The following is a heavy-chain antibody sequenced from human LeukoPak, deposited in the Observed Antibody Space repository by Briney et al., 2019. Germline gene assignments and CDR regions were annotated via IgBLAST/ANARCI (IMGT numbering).Heavy chain of an antibody. CDR1: GFTFSGYS. V-gene: IGHV3-48*02. CDR2: ISSSSSSI. J-gene: IGHJ3*02. Sequence: GGSLRLSCEASGFTFSGYSMNWVRQAPGKGLEWVSYISSSSSSIHYADSVKGRFTISRDSAKNSLSLQMNSLRDEDTAVYYCARSRWDGSGSPLDAFDIWGQGTMVTVSS. CDR3: ARSRWDGSGSPLDAFDI. D-gene: IGHD2-15*01.